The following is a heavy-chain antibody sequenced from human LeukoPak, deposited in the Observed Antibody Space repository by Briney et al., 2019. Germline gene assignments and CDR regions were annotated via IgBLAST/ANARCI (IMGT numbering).Heavy chain of an antibody. D-gene: IGHD6-6*01. CDR1: GGSISSSSYY. Sequence: SETLSLTCTVSGGSISSSSYYWGWIRQPPGKGLEWIGSIYYSGSTYYNPSLKSRVTISVDTSKNQFSLKLSSVTAADTAVYYCARGQYSSSSGSPYYYYGMDVWGQGTTVTVSS. V-gene: IGHV4-39*01. CDR3: ARGQYSSSSGSPYYYYGMDV. J-gene: IGHJ6*02. CDR2: IYYSGST.